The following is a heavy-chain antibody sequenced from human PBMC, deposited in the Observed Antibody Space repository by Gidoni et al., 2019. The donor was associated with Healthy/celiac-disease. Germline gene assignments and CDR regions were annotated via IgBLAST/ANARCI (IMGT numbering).Heavy chain of an antibody. V-gene: IGHV3-53*01. CDR2: IYSGGST. CDR1: GFTVSSNY. D-gene: IGHD6-19*01. J-gene: IGHJ4*02. Sequence: EVQLVASGGSLIQPGGSLSLSCAASGFTVSSNYMSWVRQAPGKGLEWVSVIYSGGSTYYADSGKGRFTISRDNSKNTLYLQMNSLRAEDTAGYYWARASRYSSAWGPDYWGQGTLVTVSS. CDR3: ARASRYSSAWGPDY.